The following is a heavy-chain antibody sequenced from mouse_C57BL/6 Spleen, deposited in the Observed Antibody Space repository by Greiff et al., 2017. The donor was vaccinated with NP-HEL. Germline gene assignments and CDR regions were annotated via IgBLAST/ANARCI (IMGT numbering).Heavy chain of an antibody. V-gene: IGHV1-53*01. D-gene: IGHD2-4*01. Sequence: QVQLQQPGTELVKPGASVKLSCKASGYTFTSYWMHWVKQRPGQGLAWIGNINPSNGGTNYNEKFKSKATLTVDKSSSTAYMQLSSLTSEDDAVYYCARYDYDYYAMDDWGQGTSLTVSS. CDR2: INPSNGGT. CDR1: GYTFTSYW. CDR3: ARYDYDYYAMDD. J-gene: IGHJ4*01.